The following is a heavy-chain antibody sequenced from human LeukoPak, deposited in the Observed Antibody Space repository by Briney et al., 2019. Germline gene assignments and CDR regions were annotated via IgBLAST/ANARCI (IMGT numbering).Heavy chain of an antibody. D-gene: IGHD4-11*01. CDR2: IWYDGSNK. Sequence: GGSLRLSCAASGMTFSSFGMHWVRQAPGKGLEWVSFIWYDGSNKYYADSVKGRFTISRDNSKNTLYLQMNSLTAEDTAVYYCARDSPVSAGPFDPWGQGTLVTVSS. V-gene: IGHV3-33*01. CDR3: ARDSPVSAGPFDP. J-gene: IGHJ5*02. CDR1: GMTFSSFG.